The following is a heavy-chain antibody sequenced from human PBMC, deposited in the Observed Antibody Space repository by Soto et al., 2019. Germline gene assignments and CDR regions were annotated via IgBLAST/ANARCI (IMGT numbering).Heavy chain of an antibody. Sequence: ASVKVSCKASGYTFTSYYMHWVRQAPGQGLEWMGIINPSGGSTSYAQKFQGRVTMTRDTSTSTVYMELSSLRSEDTAVYYCARSKRHDFWSGPLDYYYYGMDVWGQGXTVTVSS. CDR2: INPSGGST. J-gene: IGHJ6*02. CDR1: GYTFTSYY. D-gene: IGHD3-3*01. V-gene: IGHV1-46*01. CDR3: ARSKRHDFWSGPLDYYYYGMDV.